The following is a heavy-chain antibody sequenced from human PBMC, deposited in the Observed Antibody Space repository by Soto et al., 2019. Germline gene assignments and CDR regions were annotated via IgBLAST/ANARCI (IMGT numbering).Heavy chain of an antibody. D-gene: IGHD3-10*01. J-gene: IGHJ4*02. V-gene: IGHV4-34*01. Sequence: SETLSLTCAFYGGSFSGYYWSWIRQPPGEGLEWIGEIDHSGSTNYDRARKIRVSRSVDTSRNQFSLKLSSVTAADKAVYYCARYRHSKSYGPVYYFDYWGQGTLVTVSS. CDR1: GGSFSGYY. CDR3: ARYRHSKSYGPVYYFDY. CDR2: IDHSGST.